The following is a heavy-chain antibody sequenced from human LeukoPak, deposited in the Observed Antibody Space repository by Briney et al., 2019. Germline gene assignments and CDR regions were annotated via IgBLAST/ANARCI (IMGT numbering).Heavy chain of an antibody. J-gene: IGHJ4*02. D-gene: IGHD6-19*01. CDR1: GGSFSDYY. Sequence: PSATLSLTCAVYGGSFSDYYWFWLRQPPGKGLECIGEIHHSGSTNYNPSLRSRLTISVDTSENQFSLRLSTVTAADTAVYYCASTRSGWYGVGDYWGQGTLVTVSS. CDR3: ASTRSGWYGVGDY. V-gene: IGHV4-34*01. CDR2: IHHSGST.